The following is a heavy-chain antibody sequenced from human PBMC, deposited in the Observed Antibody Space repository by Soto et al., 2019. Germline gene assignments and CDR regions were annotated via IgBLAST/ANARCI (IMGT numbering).Heavy chain of an antibody. CDR3: TTETGYSSGWYGTDY. V-gene: IGHV3-15*01. CDR2: IKSKTDGGTT. D-gene: IGHD6-19*01. Sequence: EVQLVESGGGLVKPGGSLRLSCAASGFTFSNAWMSWVRQAPGKGLEWVGPIKSKTDGGTTDYAAPVKGRFTISRDDSKNTLYLQMNSLKTEDTAVYYCTTETGYSSGWYGTDYWGQGTLVTVSS. J-gene: IGHJ4*02. CDR1: GFTFSNAW.